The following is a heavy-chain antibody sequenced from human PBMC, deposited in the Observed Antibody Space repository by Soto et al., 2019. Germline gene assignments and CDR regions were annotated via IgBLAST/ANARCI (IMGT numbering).Heavy chain of an antibody. D-gene: IGHD3-22*01. CDR3: AREKDSSGYYYSRRTGYYFDY. CDR1: GYTFTSYD. Sequence: VKVSCKASGYTFTSYDINWVRHATVQGLDWMGWMNPNSGNTGYAQKFQGRVTMTRNTSISTAYMELSSLRSEDTAVYYCAREKDSSGYYYSRRTGYYFDYWGQGTLVTVSS. CDR2: MNPNSGNT. V-gene: IGHV1-8*01. J-gene: IGHJ4*02.